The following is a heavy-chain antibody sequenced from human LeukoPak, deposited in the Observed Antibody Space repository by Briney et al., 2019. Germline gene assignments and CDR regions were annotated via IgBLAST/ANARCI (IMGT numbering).Heavy chain of an antibody. V-gene: IGHV1-69*13. J-gene: IGHJ5*02. CDR2: IIPIFGTA. CDR1: GYTFTSYG. D-gene: IGHD3-10*01. Sequence: SVKVSCKASGYTFTSYGISWVRQAPGQGLEWMGGIIPIFGTANYAQKFQGRVTITADESTSTAYMELSSLRSEDTAVYYCARTPYYYGSGSFDNWFDPWGQGTLVTVSS. CDR3: ARTPYYYGSGSFDNWFDP.